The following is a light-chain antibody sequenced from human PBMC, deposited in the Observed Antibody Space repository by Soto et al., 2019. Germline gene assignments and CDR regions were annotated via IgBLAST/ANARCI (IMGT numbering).Light chain of an antibody. CDR2: HDD. V-gene: IGLV1-36*01. CDR3: SSYTSINTLL. Sequence: QSVLTQPPSVSEAPRQRVTISCSGSSSNIGENYVNWYQQVPGKAPKLLLYHDDLRPSGVSDRFSGSKSGNTASLTISGLQPEDETDYYCSSYTSINTLLFGGGTKLTVL. J-gene: IGLJ2*01. CDR1: SSNIGENY.